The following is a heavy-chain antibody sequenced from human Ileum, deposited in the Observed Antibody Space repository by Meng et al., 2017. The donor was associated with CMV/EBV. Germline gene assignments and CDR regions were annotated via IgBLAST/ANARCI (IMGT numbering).Heavy chain of an antibody. J-gene: IGHJ5*02. CDR2: INHSGST. CDR1: GGSFSGYY. Sequence: GSLRLSCAVYGGSFSGYYWSWIRQPPGKGLEWIGEINHSGSTNYNPSLKSRVTISVDTSKNQFSLKLSSVTAADTAVYYCARGLPRYTSSWYRGWWFDPWGQGTLVTVSS. CDR3: ARGLPRYTSSWYRGWWFDP. V-gene: IGHV4-34*01. D-gene: IGHD6-13*01.